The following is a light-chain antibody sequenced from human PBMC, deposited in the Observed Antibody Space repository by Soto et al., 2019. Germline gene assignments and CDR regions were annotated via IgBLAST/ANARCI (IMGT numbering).Light chain of an antibody. Sequence: QSVLTQPASVSGSPGQSITISCTGTSSDVGGYKYVSWYQQHPGKAPKLMIYEVSNRPSGVSNRFSGSKSGNTASLTISGLQAEDEADYYCSSYTSSSTRVFGTGTKVTVL. V-gene: IGLV2-14*01. CDR1: SSDVGGYKY. CDR2: EVS. J-gene: IGLJ1*01. CDR3: SSYTSSSTRV.